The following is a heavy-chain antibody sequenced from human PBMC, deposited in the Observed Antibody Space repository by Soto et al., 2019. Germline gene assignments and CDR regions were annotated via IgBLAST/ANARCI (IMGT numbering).Heavy chain of an antibody. CDR2: ISYDGSNK. CDR3: AKDRTLRFLEWLPWY. CDR1: GFTFSSYG. J-gene: IGHJ4*02. V-gene: IGHV3-30*18. D-gene: IGHD3-3*01. Sequence: GGSLRLSCAASGFTFSSYGMHWVRQAPGKGLEWVAVISYDGSNKYYADSVKGRFTISRDNSKNTLYLQMNSLRAEDTAVYYCAKDRTLRFLEWLPWYWGQGTMVTVSS.